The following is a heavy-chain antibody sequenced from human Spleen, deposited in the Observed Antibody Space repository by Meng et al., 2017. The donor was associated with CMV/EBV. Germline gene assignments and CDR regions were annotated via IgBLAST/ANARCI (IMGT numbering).Heavy chain of an antibody. Sequence: ASVKVSCKASGYTFNTYAISWVRQAPGQGLEWMGWISGNNGHTNYAQKLQGRVTMTTDTSTSTAHMELRSLRSDDTAVYYCARSSCDGDCYSSFYYGMDVWGQGTMVTVSS. CDR2: ISGNNGHT. J-gene: IGHJ6*02. V-gene: IGHV1-18*01. D-gene: IGHD2-21*02. CDR3: ARSSCDGDCYSSFYYGMDV. CDR1: GYTFNTYA.